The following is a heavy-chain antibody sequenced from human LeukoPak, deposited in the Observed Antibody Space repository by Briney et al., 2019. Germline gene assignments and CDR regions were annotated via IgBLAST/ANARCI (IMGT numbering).Heavy chain of an antibody. D-gene: IGHD3-22*01. CDR2: INPNSGGT. CDR3: ARDPWSVDYYDSSGYYPFDY. CDR1: GYTFTGYY. J-gene: IGHJ4*02. V-gene: IGHV1-2*02. Sequence: ASVKVSCKASGYTFTGYYMHWVRPAPGQGLEWMGWINPNSGGTNYAQKFQGRVTMTRDTSISTAYMELSRLRSDDTAVYYCARDPWSVDYYDSSGYYPFDYWGQGTLVTVSS.